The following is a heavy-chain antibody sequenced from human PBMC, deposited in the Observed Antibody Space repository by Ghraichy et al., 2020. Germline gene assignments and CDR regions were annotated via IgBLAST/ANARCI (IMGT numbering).Heavy chain of an antibody. D-gene: IGHD2-2*01. Sequence: SETLSLTCTVSGGSISSYYWSWIRQPPGKGLEWIGYIYKSGSTNYNPSLKSRVTISVDTSKNQFSLKLSSVTAADPAVYYCARDNQLLKHNYYYYYGMDVWGQGTTVTVSS. CDR2: IYKSGST. CDR3: ARDNQLLKHNYYYYYGMDV. J-gene: IGHJ6*02. V-gene: IGHV4-59*01. CDR1: GGSISSYY.